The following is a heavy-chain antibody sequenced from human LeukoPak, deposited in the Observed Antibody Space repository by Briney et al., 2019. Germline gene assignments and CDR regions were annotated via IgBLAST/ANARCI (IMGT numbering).Heavy chain of an antibody. CDR2: ISSSGSTI. CDR1: GFTFSDYY. J-gene: IGHJ5*02. CDR3: ARDGPGYCSSTSCYWLNWFDP. D-gene: IGHD2-2*01. Sequence: GGSLRLSCAASGFTFSDYYMSWIRQAPGKGLEWVSYISSSGSTIYYADSVKGRFTISRDNAKNSLYLQMNSLRAEDTAVYYCARDGPGYCSSTSCYWLNWFDPWGQGTLVTVSS. V-gene: IGHV3-11*01.